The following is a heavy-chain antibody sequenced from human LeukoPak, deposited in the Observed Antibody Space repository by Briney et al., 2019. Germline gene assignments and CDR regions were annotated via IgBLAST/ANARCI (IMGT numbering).Heavy chain of an antibody. J-gene: IGHJ5*02. Sequence: SVKVSCKASGGTFSSYAISWVRQAPGQGLEWMGGIIPIFGTANYAQKFQGRVTITADESTSTAYMELSSLRSEDTAVYYCARGPHVYDFWSGYYSNWFDPWGQGTLVTVSS. CDR3: ARGPHVYDFWSGYYSNWFDP. V-gene: IGHV1-69*13. CDR1: GGTFSSYA. D-gene: IGHD3-3*01. CDR2: IIPIFGTA.